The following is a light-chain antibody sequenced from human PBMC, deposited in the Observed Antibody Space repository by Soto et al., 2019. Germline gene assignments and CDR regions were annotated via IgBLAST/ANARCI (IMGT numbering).Light chain of an antibody. Sequence: QSVLTQPPSASGTPGQRVTISCSGGSSNIGSNTVNWYQQLPGTAPKLLIYNNNHRPSGVPDRFSGSKSGASASLAISGLQSEDEAEYYCEVWDDSLHGVIFGGGTKVTVL. J-gene: IGLJ2*01. CDR3: EVWDDSLHGVI. CDR1: SSNIGSNT. CDR2: NNN. V-gene: IGLV1-44*01.